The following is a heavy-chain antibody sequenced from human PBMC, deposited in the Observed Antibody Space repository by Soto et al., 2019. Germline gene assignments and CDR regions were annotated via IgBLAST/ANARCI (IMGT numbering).Heavy chain of an antibody. CDR1: GDTFRNYA. D-gene: IGHD3-16*01. Sequence: QVHLVQSGAVVKNPGSSVKVSCKASGDTFRNYAIDWVRQAPGQGLEWMGSIIPMFGTANYAQKFQARVTITADGATTTAFMELISVTSEVPAVYYCARESASKTGLALDLWGQGTLITVYS. CDR3: ARESASKTGLALDL. CDR2: IIPMFGTA. J-gene: IGHJ5*02. V-gene: IGHV1-69*18.